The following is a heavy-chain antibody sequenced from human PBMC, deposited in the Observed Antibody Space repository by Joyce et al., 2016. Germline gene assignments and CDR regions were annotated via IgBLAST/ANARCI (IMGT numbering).Heavy chain of an antibody. J-gene: IGHJ4*02. D-gene: IGHD5-12*01. CDR1: GFTFSSYS. Sequence: QVQLVESGGGVVQPGRSLRLSCAASGFTFSSYSMHWVRQAPGKGLEWVAVIEYDGSNKFFTDSVKGRFTISRDNSKNTLYLQMNSLRPDDTAVYYCARGSYSGCLFYWGQGTPVTVSS. CDR2: IEYDGSNK. V-gene: IGHV3-30*04. CDR3: ARGSYSGCLFY.